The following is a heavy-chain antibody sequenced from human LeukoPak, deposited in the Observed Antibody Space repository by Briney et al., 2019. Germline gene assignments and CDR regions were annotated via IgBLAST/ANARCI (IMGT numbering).Heavy chain of an antibody. D-gene: IGHD2-15*01. CDR3: ASRSKNYSYYFDY. CDR2: IYYSGST. Sequence: SETLSLTCTVSGGSISSSSYYWGWIGQPPGKGLEWVGYIYYSGSTNYNPSLKSRVTISVDTSKNQFSLKLSSVTAADTAVYYCASRSKNYSYYFDYWGQGTLVTVSS. CDR1: GGSISSSSYY. V-gene: IGHV4-61*05. J-gene: IGHJ4*02.